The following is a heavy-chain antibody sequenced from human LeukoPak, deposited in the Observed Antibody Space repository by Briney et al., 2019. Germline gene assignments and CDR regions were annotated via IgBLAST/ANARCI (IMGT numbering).Heavy chain of an antibody. CDR3: ARDVSAVQGGGYFDY. V-gene: IGHV3-30-3*01. CDR2: ISYDGSNK. D-gene: IGHD1-1*01. Sequence: PGRSLRLSCAASGFTFSSYAMHWVRQAPGKGLEWVAVISYDGSNKYYADSVKGQFTTSNDNSKNTPYLEMNGLRAEDTAVYYCARDVSAVQGGGYFDYWGQGTLVTVSS. J-gene: IGHJ4*02. CDR1: GFTFSSYA.